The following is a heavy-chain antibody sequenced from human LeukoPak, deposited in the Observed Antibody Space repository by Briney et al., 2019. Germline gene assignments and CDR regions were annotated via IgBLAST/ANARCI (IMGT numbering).Heavy chain of an antibody. CDR3: AKQGVWIAAAGTKRAFDY. V-gene: IGHV3-23*01. CDR1: GFTFSSYA. J-gene: IGHJ4*02. CDR2: ITGIGGST. D-gene: IGHD6-13*01. Sequence: PGGSLRLSCAASGFTFSSYAMSWVRQSPGKGLEWVSDITGIGGSTYYADSVKGRFTISRDNSKNTLYLQMNSLRAEDTAVYYCAKQGVWIAAAGTKRAFDYWGQGTLVTVSS.